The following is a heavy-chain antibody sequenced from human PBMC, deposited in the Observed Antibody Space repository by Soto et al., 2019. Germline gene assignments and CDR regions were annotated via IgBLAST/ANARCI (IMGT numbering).Heavy chain of an antibody. CDR2: INAGNGNT. J-gene: IGHJ5*02. D-gene: IGHD3-10*01. CDR3: ARGLLWFGELLWGNWFDP. CDR1: GYTFTSYA. Sequence: QVQLVQSGAEVKKPGASVKVSCKASGYTFTSYAMHWVRQAPGQRLEWMGWINAGNGNTKYSQKFQGRVTITRDTSASTAYMELGSLRSEDTAVYYCARGLLWFGELLWGNWFDPWGQGTLVTVSS. V-gene: IGHV1-3*01.